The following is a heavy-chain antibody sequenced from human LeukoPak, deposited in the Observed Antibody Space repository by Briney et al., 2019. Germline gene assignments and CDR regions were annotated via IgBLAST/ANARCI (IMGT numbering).Heavy chain of an antibody. J-gene: IGHJ2*01. Sequence: ASVKVSCKASGYTFTGYYMHWVRQAPGQGLEWMGWINPNSGGTNYAQKFQGWVTMTRDTSISTAYMELSRLRSDDTAVYYCARGGIAVAGSWYFDLWGRGTLVTVSS. CDR3: ARGGIAVAGSWYFDL. CDR2: INPNSGGT. V-gene: IGHV1-2*04. CDR1: GYTFTGYY. D-gene: IGHD6-19*01.